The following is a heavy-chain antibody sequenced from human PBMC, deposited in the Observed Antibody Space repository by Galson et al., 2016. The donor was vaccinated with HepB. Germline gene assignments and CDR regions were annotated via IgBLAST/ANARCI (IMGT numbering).Heavy chain of an antibody. CDR2: IYPGDFDI. CDR1: GYSFGTYW. D-gene: IGHD1-14*01. CDR3: ARRPADNYGMDV. Sequence: QSGAEVKKPGESLKISCRGSGYSFGTYWIGWVRQMPGKGLEWMGIIYPGDFDIRYSPSFQGQVTFSADKSISTAYLQWSSLKASDTAMYYCARRPADNYGMDVWGQGTTVTVSS. J-gene: IGHJ6*02. V-gene: IGHV5-51*01.